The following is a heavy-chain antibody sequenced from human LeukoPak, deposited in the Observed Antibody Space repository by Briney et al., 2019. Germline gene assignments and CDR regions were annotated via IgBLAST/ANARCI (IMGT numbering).Heavy chain of an antibody. D-gene: IGHD5/OR15-5a*01. J-gene: IGHJ4*02. CDR3: ARHGSTAIDY. CDR2: IYYSGSA. Sequence: SETLSLTCTVSGGSISGSSYHWGWIRQPPGKGLEWIGSIYYSGSAYYNPSLKSRVTLSVDTSKNQFSLKLSSVTAADTAMFYCARHGSTAIDYWGQGILVTVSS. V-gene: IGHV4-39*01. CDR1: GGSISGSSYH.